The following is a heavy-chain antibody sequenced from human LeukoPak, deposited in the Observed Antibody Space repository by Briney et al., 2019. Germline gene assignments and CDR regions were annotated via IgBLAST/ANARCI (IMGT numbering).Heavy chain of an antibody. V-gene: IGHV3-33*08. Sequence: GGSLRLSCAASGFTFSSYGMHWVRQAPGKGLEWVAVIWYDGRTKYYADSVKGRLTISRDNSKNTLYLQMNSLRAEDTAVYYCARDFEYSSSTGVYWGQGTLVTVSS. D-gene: IGHD5-12*01. CDR1: GFTFSSYG. CDR2: IWYDGRTK. CDR3: ARDFEYSSSTGVY. J-gene: IGHJ4*02.